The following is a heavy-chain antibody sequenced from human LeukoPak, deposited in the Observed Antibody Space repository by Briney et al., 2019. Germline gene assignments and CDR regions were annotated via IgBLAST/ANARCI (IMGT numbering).Heavy chain of an antibody. V-gene: IGHV1-18*01. CDR2: ISAYNGNT. D-gene: IGHD3-22*01. J-gene: IGHJ4*02. CDR3: ARVSGIVVVMAY. CDR1: GGTFSSYA. Sequence: ASVKVSCKASGGTFSSYAISWVRQAPGQGLEWMGWISAYNGNTNYAQKLQGRVTMTTDTSTSTAYMELRSLRSDDTAVYYCARVSGIVVVMAYWGQGTLVTVSS.